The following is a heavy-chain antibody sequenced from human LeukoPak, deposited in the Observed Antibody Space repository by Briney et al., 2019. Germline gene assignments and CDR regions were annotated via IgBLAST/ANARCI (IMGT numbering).Heavy chain of an antibody. D-gene: IGHD3-22*01. CDR1: GGTFSSYA. V-gene: IGHV1-69*05. CDR2: IIPIFGTA. J-gene: IGHJ4*02. Sequence: SVKVSCKASGGTFSSYAISWVRQAPGQGLEWMGGIIPIFGTANYAQKFQGRVTITTDESTSTAYMELSSLRSEDTAVYYCAGGTYYYDSSGYSGFDYWGQGTLVTVSS. CDR3: AGGTYYYDSSGYSGFDY.